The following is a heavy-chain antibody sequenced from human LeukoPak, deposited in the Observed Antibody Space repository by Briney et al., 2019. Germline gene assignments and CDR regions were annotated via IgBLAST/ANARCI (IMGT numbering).Heavy chain of an antibody. CDR1: GGSISSYF. CDR2: IYYSGST. D-gene: IGHD3-10*01. J-gene: IGHJ4*02. Sequence: TASETLSLTCTVSGGSISSYFWTWIRQPAGRGLEWIGHIYYSGSTHYNPSLKSRVTISVDTSKNQFSLKLSSVTAADTAVYYCARHVGNSGSGSYLTYFDYWGQGTLVTVSS. CDR3: ARHVGNSGSGSYLTYFDY. V-gene: IGHV4-59*08.